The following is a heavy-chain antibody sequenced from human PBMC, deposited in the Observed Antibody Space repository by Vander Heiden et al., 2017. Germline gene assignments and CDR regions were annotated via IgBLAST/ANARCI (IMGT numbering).Heavy chain of an antibody. Sequence: EVQLVESGGGLVKPGGSLRLSCADSGFTFSSYSMNWFRQAPGMGLEWVSSISSMSSYIYYADSVKGRFTISRDNAKNSLYLQMNSLRAEDTAVYYCARDRRSSSAPYYFDYWGQGTLVTVSS. D-gene: IGHD6-6*01. CDR1: GFTFSSYS. J-gene: IGHJ4*02. CDR2: ISSMSSYI. CDR3: ARDRRSSSAPYYFDY. V-gene: IGHV3-21*01.